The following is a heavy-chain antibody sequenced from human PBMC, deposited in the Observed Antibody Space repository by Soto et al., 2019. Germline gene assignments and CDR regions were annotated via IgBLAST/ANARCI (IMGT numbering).Heavy chain of an antibody. D-gene: IGHD6-6*01. J-gene: IGHJ6*02. V-gene: IGHV4-59*12. Sequence: SETLSLTCTVSGGSISSYYWSWIRQPPGKGLEWIGYIYYSGSTNYNPSLKSRVTISVDTSKNQFSLKLSSVTAADTAVYYCARAWYSRSSRDYMDVWGQGTTVTVSS. CDR2: IYYSGST. CDR1: GGSISSYY. CDR3: ARAWYSRSSRDYMDV.